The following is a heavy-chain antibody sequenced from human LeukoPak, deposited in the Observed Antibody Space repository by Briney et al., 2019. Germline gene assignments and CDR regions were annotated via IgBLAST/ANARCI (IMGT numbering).Heavy chain of an antibody. D-gene: IGHD2-15*01. Sequence: ASVKVSCKASGYTFIGYYIHWVRQAPGQGPEWMGWINPNSGGTNYAQKFQGRVTMTRDTSISTAYMELSSLRSEDTAVYYCARDHATSDYYYYMDVWGKGTTVTVSS. CDR2: INPNSGGT. J-gene: IGHJ6*03. CDR3: ARDHATSDYYYYMDV. V-gene: IGHV1-2*02. CDR1: GYTFIGYY.